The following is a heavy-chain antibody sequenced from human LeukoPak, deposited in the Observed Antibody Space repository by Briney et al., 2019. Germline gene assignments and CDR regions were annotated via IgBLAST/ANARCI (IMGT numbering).Heavy chain of an antibody. V-gene: IGHV3-66*01. CDR1: GFTVSSNY. Sequence: GGSLRLSCAASGFTVSSNYMSWVRQAPGKGLEWVSVIYSGGSTYYADSVKGRFTISRDNSKNTLYLQMNSLRAEDTAVYYCAREARYYYGSGSYYTDGFDYWGQGTLVTVSS. J-gene: IGHJ4*02. CDR2: IYSGGST. D-gene: IGHD3-10*01. CDR3: AREARYYYGSGSYYTDGFDY.